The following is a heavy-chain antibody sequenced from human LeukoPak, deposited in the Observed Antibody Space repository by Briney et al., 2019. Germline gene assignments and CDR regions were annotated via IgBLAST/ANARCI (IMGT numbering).Heavy chain of an antibody. V-gene: IGHV4-59*02. D-gene: IGHD2-2*01. J-gene: IGHJ4*02. CDR1: GGSVSSYY. CDR3: ARAPYCSSTSCQRFAFDY. CDR2: MYNSEST. Sequence: SETLSLTCTVSGGSVSSYYWSWIRQSPGKGLEWIAYMYNSESTNYNPSLKSRVTISLDTSKNQSSLKLSSVTAADTAVYYCARAPYCSSTSCQRFAFDYWGQGTLVTVSS.